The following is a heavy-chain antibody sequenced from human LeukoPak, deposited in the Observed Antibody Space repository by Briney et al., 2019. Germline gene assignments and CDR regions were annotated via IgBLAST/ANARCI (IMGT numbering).Heavy chain of an antibody. CDR2: IHHSGST. CDR1: GYFISSGYY. CDR3: ARTSSSGLVGGYYFDY. J-gene: IGHJ4*02. V-gene: IGHV4-38-2*02. D-gene: IGHD6-19*01. Sequence: SETLSLTCTVSGYFISSGYYWGWIRQPPGQGLQWIGSIHHSGSTYYNPSLKSRVTISVDTSKNQFSLKLSSVTAADTAVYYCARTSSSGLVGGYYFDYWGQGTLVTVSS.